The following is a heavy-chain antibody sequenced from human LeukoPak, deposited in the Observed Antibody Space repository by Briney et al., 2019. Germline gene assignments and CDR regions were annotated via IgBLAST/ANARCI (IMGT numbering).Heavy chain of an antibody. CDR1: GYTFTSYY. D-gene: IGHD6-13*01. CDR3: ARDHHSSSWYVGTTDFDY. J-gene: IGHJ4*02. Sequence: ASVKVSCKASGYTFTSYYMHWVRQAPGQGLEWMGIISRSGGSTSYAQKFQGRVTMTRDTSTSTVYMELSSLRSEDTAVYYCARDHHSSSWYVGTTDFDYWGQGTLVTVSS. V-gene: IGHV1-46*01. CDR2: ISRSGGST.